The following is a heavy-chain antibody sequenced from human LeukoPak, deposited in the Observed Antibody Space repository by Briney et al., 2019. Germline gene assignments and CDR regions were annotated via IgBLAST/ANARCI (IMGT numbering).Heavy chain of an antibody. D-gene: IGHD6-19*01. J-gene: IGHJ4*02. V-gene: IGHV1-18*01. CDR3: ARLSSGWDFDY. CDR1: GYTFTSYG. Sequence: ASVKVSCKASGYTFTSYGISWVRQTPGQGLEWTGWISAYNGNTNYAQKLQGRVTMTTDTSTSTAYMELRSLRSDDTAVYYCARLSSGWDFDYWGQGTLVTVSS. CDR2: ISAYNGNT.